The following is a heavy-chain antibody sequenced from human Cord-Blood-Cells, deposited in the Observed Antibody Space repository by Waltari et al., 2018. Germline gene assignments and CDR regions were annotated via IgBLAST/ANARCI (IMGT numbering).Heavy chain of an antibody. CDR3: ARHNPDIDAFDI. J-gene: IGHJ3*02. Sequence: QVQLQQWGAGLLTPSETLSPTCAAYGGPFGGYYWSWIRQPPGKGLEWIGEINHSGSTNYNPSLKSRVTISVDTSKNQFSLKLSSVTAADTAVYYCARHNPDIDAFDIWGQGTMVTVSS. V-gene: IGHV4-34*01. CDR1: GGPFGGYY. D-gene: IGHD5-12*01. CDR2: INHSGST.